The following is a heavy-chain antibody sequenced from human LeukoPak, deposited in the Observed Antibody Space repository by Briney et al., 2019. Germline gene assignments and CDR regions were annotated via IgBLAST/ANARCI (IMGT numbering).Heavy chain of an antibody. Sequence: GGSLRLSCAASGFTFSRNSMNWVRQAPGKGLEWVSSISTSSSYIYYADSVKGRFTISRDNAKNSLYLQMNSLRAEDTAVYYCSRECLISSTSDHWGQGTLVTVSS. CDR1: GFTFSRNS. CDR2: ISTSSSYI. CDR3: SRECLISSTSDH. V-gene: IGHV3-21*01. D-gene: IGHD6-6*01. J-gene: IGHJ4*02.